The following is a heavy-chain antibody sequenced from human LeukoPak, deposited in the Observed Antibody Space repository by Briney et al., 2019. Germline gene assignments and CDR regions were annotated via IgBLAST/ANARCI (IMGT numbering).Heavy chain of an antibody. V-gene: IGHV1-69*13. J-gene: IGHJ4*02. CDR1: GYTFTGYY. Sequence: SXXVSCKASGYTFTGYYMHWVRQAPGQGLEWMGGIIPIFGTANYAQKFQGRVTITADESTSTAYMELSSLRSDDTAVYYCARSEPHDYWSQGTLVTVSS. CDR3: ARSEPHDY. CDR2: IIPIFGTA.